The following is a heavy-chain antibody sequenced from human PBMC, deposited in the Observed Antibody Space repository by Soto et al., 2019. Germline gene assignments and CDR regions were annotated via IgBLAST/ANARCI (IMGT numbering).Heavy chain of an antibody. J-gene: IGHJ4*02. Sequence: GGSLRLSCAASGFTVSSNYMTWVRQAPGKGLEWVSVIYSGGSTHYADSVKGRFTISRDNSNNTLYLQMNSLRADDTAIYFCAGGIAARPPSIGYWGQGTLVTVSS. D-gene: IGHD6-6*01. CDR1: GFTVSSNY. CDR3: AGGIAARPPSIGY. CDR2: IYSGGST. V-gene: IGHV3-66*01.